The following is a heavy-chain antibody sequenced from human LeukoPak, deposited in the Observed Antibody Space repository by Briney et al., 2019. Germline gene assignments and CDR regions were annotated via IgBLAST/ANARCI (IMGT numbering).Heavy chain of an antibody. CDR3: TTGDDY. Sequence: GGSLRLSCAASGFLFINAWMSWVRQAPGKGLEWVGRIRSKIDGETTDYAAPVKGRFTTSRDDSKNTLFLQMNSLKTEDTAVYYCTTGDDYWGQGTLVAVSS. CDR2: IRSKIDGETT. V-gene: IGHV3-15*01. CDR1: GFLFINAW. J-gene: IGHJ4*02.